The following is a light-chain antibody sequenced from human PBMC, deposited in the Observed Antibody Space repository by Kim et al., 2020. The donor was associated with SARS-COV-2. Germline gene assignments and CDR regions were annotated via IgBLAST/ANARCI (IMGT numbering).Light chain of an antibody. J-gene: IGLJ1*01. CDR3: QVWDTDTDDYV. V-gene: IGLV3-21*01. CDR2: YDS. CDR1: NIGGHS. Sequence: SYELTQPPSVSVAPGQTARITCGGNNIGGHSVHWYQQKPGQAPVLVIYYDSDRPSGIPERFSDSKAATTATLTISRVEAGDEADYYCQVWDTDTDDYVFG.